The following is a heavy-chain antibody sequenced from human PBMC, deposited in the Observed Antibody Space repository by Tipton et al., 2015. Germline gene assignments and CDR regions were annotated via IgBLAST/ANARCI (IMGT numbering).Heavy chain of an antibody. CDR1: GGSISTSH. D-gene: IGHD2-15*01. CDR3: ARGGNNWFDP. J-gene: IGHJ5*02. V-gene: IGHV4-59*01. Sequence: GLVKPSETLSLICTVSGGSISTSHWSWIRQPPGKGLEWIGYIYYSGSTNYNPSLESRVTISLDTSKNQFSLKLSSVTAADMAVYYCARGGNNWFDPWGRGTLVTVSS. CDR2: IYYSGST.